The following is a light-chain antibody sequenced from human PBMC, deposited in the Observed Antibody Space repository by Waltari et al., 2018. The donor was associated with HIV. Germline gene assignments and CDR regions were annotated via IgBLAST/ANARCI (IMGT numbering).Light chain of an antibody. Sequence: EIVLTQSPGTLSLSPGERPTLSCRASQSVSSSYLAWYQQKPGQAPRLLIYAASSTATDIPARFSGSGSGTDFTLSISRLEPEDFAIYYCQQYDTSPWTFGQGTKVEIK. CDR3: QQYDTSPWT. CDR1: QSVSSSY. CDR2: AAS. V-gene: IGKV3-20*01. J-gene: IGKJ1*01.